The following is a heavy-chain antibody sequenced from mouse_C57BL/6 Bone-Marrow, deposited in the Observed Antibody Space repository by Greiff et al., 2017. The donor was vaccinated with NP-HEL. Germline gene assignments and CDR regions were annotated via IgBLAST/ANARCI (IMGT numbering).Heavy chain of an antibody. Sequence: QVQLQQPGAELVKPGASVKLSCKASGYTFTSYWMHWVKQRPGQGLAWIGMIHPNSGSTNYNEKFKSKATLTVDKSSSTAYMQLSSLTSEDSAVYYCARMGYGSSYGYWGQGTTLTVSS. V-gene: IGHV1-64*01. CDR3: ARMGYGSSYGY. J-gene: IGHJ2*01. CDR2: IHPNSGST. CDR1: GYTFTSYW. D-gene: IGHD1-1*01.